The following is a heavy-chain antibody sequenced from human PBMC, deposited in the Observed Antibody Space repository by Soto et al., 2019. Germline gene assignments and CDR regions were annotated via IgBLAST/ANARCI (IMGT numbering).Heavy chain of an antibody. CDR1: GFSFSTYS. CDR2: ISSSSTYI. CDR3: ARIGTAAAIGTYGMDV. J-gene: IGHJ6*02. Sequence: EVQLVESGGGLVKPGGSLRLSCAASGFSFSTYSMNWVRQAPGKGLEWVSAISSSSTYIYYGDSVKGQFTISRDNAKNSLYLQMNSLRAEDTAVYYCARIGTAAAIGTYGMDVWGQGTTVTVSS. V-gene: IGHV3-21*01. D-gene: IGHD2-2*01.